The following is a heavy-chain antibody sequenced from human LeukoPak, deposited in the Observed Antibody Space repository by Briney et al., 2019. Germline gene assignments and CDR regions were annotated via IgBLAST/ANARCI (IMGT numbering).Heavy chain of an antibody. CDR1: GGSISSYY. V-gene: IGHV4-59*01. CDR2: IYYSGST. Sequence: SETLSLTCTVSGGSISSYYWSWIRQPPGKGLEWIGYIYYSGSTNYNPSLKSRVTISVDTSKNQFSLKLSSVTDADTAVYYCARGSIVGATPHDLWGRGTLVTVCS. CDR3: ARGSIVGATPHDL. D-gene: IGHD1-26*01. J-gene: IGHJ2*01.